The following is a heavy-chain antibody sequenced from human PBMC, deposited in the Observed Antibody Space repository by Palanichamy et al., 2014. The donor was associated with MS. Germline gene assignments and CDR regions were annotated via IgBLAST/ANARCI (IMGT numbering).Heavy chain of an antibody. D-gene: IGHD6-13*01. CDR1: GFTFSSYG. CDR3: AKDKVAAAGTGTFDY. V-gene: IGHV3-30*18. J-gene: IGHJ4*02. Sequence: QVQLVESGGGVVQPGRSLRLSCAASGFTFSSYGMHWVRQAPGKGLEWVAVISYDGSNKYYADSVKGRFTISRDNSKNTLYLQMNSLRAEDTAVYYCAKDKVAAAGTGTFDYWGQGTLVTVSS. CDR2: ISYDGSNK.